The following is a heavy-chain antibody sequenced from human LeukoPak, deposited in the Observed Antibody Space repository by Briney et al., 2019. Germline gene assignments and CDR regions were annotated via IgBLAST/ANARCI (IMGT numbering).Heavy chain of an antibody. D-gene: IGHD3-10*01. CDR2: INHSGST. V-gene: IGHV4-34*01. CDR3: ARGLDGSGSYYKDDY. CDR1: GGSFSGYY. J-gene: IGHJ4*02. Sequence: SETLSLTCAVYGGSFSGYYWSWIRQPPGKGLEWIGEINHSGSTNYNPSLKGRVTISVDTSKNQFSLKLSSVTAADTAVCYCARGLDGSGSYYKDDYWGQGTLVTVSS.